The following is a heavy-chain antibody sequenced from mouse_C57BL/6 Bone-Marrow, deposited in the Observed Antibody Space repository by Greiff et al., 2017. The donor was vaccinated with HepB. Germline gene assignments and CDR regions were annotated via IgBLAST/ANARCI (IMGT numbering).Heavy chain of an antibody. CDR3: ASYYRYWYFDV. Sequence: EVKLLESGGGLVQPGGSLKLSCAASGIDFSRYWMSWVRRAPGKGLEWIGEINPDSSTINYAPSLKDKFIISRDNAKNTLYLQMSKVRSEDTALYYCASYYRYWYFDVWGTGTTVTVSS. CDR1: GIDFSRYW. V-gene: IGHV4-1*01. J-gene: IGHJ1*03. D-gene: IGHD2-12*01. CDR2: INPDSSTI.